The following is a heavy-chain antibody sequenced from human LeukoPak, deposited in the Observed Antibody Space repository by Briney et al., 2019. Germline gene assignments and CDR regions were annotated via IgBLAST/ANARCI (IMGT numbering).Heavy chain of an antibody. Sequence: SGPTLVNPTQTLTLTCPFSGFSLSTSGVGVGWIRQPPGKALEWLALIYGDDDKRYRLSLKSRLTITKDTSKNQVVLTMTNMDPVDTATYYCAHKREQHLYFDYWGQGTLVTVSS. V-gene: IGHV2-5*02. J-gene: IGHJ4*02. CDR2: IYGDDDK. CDR3: AHKREQHLYFDY. D-gene: IGHD6-13*01. CDR1: GFSLSTSGVG.